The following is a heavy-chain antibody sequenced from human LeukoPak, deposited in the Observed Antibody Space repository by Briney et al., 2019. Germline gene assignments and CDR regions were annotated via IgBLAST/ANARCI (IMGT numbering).Heavy chain of an antibody. D-gene: IGHD3-22*01. CDR3: ARGNYYDSSGYWGPKYYFDY. Sequence: SQTLSLTCAISGDSVSSNSAAWNWIRQSPSRGLEWLGRTYYRSKWYNDYAVSVKSRITINPDTSKNQFSLQLNSVTPEDTAVYYCARGNYYDSSGYWGPKYYFDYWVQGTLVTVSS. J-gene: IGHJ4*02. V-gene: IGHV6-1*01. CDR1: GDSVSSNSAA. CDR2: TYYRSKWYN.